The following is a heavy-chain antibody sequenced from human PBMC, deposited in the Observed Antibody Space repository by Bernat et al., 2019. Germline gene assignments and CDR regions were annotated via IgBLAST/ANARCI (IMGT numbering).Heavy chain of an antibody. D-gene: IGHD6-13*01. Sequence: EVQLVESGGGLVKPGGSLRLSCAASGFTFSSYSMNWVRQAPGKGQEWVSSISSSSSYIYYADSVKGRFTISRDNAKNSLYLQMNSLRAEDTAVYYCARDTSPLPPSSSWYGPYYYGMDVWGQGTTVTVSS. CDR1: GFTFSSYS. V-gene: IGHV3-21*01. CDR2: ISSSSSYI. J-gene: IGHJ6*02. CDR3: ARDTSPLPPSSSWYGPYYYGMDV.